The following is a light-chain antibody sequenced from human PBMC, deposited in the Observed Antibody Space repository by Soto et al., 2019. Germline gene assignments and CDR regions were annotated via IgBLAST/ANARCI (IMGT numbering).Light chain of an antibody. CDR2: EGS. V-gene: IGLV2-23*03. Sequence: QSALTQPASVSGSPGQSITISCTGTSSDDGSYNLVSWYQQHPGKAPKLMIYEGSKRPSGVSNRFSGSKSGNTASLTISGLQAEDEDDYYCCSYAGSSPFVVFGGGTKVTVL. J-gene: IGLJ2*01. CDR3: CSYAGSSPFVV. CDR1: SSDDGSYNL.